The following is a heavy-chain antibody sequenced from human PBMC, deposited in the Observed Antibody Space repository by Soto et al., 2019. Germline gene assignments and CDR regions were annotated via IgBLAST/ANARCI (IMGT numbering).Heavy chain of an antibody. D-gene: IGHD2-15*01. V-gene: IGHV4-34*01. Sequence: SESLSLSRSVHGASLSGYYWLWVRQSPVKGLEWIGEITHSGTTNYSPSLKSRVTISVDTSKNHFFLSLRSVTAADTGVYYFARVSCSGGSCYLTSRYNYYVMDVWGQGTTVPVSS. CDR1: GASLSGYY. CDR3: ARVSCSGGSCYLTSRYNYYVMDV. CDR2: ITHSGTT. J-gene: IGHJ6*02.